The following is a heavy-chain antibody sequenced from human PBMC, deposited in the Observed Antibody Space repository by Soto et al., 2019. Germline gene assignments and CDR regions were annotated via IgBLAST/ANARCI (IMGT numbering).Heavy chain of an antibody. CDR2: IIPIFGTA. CDR3: SFKTQYDDSSGYYSVVGFDI. D-gene: IGHD3-22*01. V-gene: IGHV1-69*13. J-gene: IGHJ3*02. Sequence: SVKVSCKASGGTFSSYAISWVRQAPGQGLEWMGGIIPIFGTANYAQKLQGRVTITADESTSTAYMELSSLRSEDTAVYYCSFKTQYDDSSGYYSVVGFDIWGQGTMVTVSS. CDR1: GGTFSSYA.